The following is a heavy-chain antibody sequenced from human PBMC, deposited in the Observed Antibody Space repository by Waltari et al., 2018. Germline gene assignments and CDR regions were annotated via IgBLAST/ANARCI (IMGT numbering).Heavy chain of an antibody. CDR3: ATSPGGGGF. Sequence: EVQLVESGGGLVQPGESLRLSCAASGFTVSNNYMSWVRQAPGKGLDGVSVIYSCGSTQYADSLKGRFTITRDSSKNTLYLQMNSLRVEDTAVYYCATSPGGGGFWGQGTLVTVSS. J-gene: IGHJ4*02. CDR2: IYSCGST. V-gene: IGHV3-66*01. D-gene: IGHD2-21*01. CDR1: GFTVSNNY.